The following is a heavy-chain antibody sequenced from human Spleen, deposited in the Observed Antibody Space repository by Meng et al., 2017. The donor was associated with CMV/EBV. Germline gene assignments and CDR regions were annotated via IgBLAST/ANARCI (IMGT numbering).Heavy chain of an antibody. Sequence: TCTVSGVSISRGDYYWSWIRQPPGEGLEWIGYIYFSGTAYYNPSLRSRLSISIDTSKNQFSLNLSSVTATDSAVYYCARVGLFTFGLWGRGTLVTVSS. CDR1: GVSISRGDYY. J-gene: IGHJ2*01. D-gene: IGHD2-21*01. V-gene: IGHV4-30-4*08. CDR2: IYFSGTA. CDR3: ARVGLFTFGL.